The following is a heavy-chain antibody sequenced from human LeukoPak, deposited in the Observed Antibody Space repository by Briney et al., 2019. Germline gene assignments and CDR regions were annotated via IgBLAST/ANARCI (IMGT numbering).Heavy chain of an antibody. CDR3: AREHHVAIAADC. CDR1: GGSISGYY. J-gene: IGHJ4*02. Sequence: SETLSLTCTVSGGSISGYYWSSIRQPAGKRLEWIGRIYSTGSTNYNPSLKSRVTMSVDTSKNQFSLKLTSVTAADTAVYYCAREHHVAIAADCWGQGTLVTVSS. D-gene: IGHD6-25*01. V-gene: IGHV4-4*07. CDR2: IYSTGST.